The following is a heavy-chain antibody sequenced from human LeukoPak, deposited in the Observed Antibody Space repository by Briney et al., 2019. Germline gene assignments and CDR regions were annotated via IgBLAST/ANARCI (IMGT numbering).Heavy chain of an antibody. CDR3: ARGAPVAGPNNWFDP. CDR2: ISAYNGNT. J-gene: IGHJ5*02. CDR1: GYTFTSYG. D-gene: IGHD6-19*01. V-gene: IGHV1-18*01. Sequence: GASVKVSCXASGYTFTSYGISWVRQAPGQGLEWMGWISAYNGNTNYAQKLQGRVTMTTDTSTSTAYMELRSLRSDDTAVYYCARGAPVAGPNNWFDPWGQGTLVTVSS.